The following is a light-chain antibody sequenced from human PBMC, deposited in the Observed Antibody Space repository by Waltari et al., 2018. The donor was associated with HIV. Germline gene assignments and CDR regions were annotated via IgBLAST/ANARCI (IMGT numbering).Light chain of an antibody. Sequence: SYVVTQTPSVSVAPGQTARITCAGDDIGSESVHWYQQKPGQAPVLVVYDRDRPSGIPGRFTGSSSGNTATLTITRVEAGDEADYYCQVWESGGDIVFFGGGTKLTVL. CDR3: QVWESGGDIVF. V-gene: IGLV3-21*02. J-gene: IGLJ2*01. CDR2: DR. CDR1: DIGSES.